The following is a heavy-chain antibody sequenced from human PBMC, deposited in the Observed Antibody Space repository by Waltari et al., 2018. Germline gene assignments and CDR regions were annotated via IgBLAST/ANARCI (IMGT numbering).Heavy chain of an antibody. V-gene: IGHV1-2*02. J-gene: IGHJ4*02. CDR3: ARGGGRWVFYDF. Sequence: QVQLLQSGAEGQRPGASVKVPCRASGYPFPGSYIHWGRQAPGQGLEWMGCFSPKSGVANNARNFQGRVTLTRDTSISTAYMELSRLTSDDTAVYYCARGGGRWVFYDFWGQGTLVTVSS. D-gene: IGHD1-26*01. CDR2: FSPKSGVA. CDR1: GYPFPGSY.